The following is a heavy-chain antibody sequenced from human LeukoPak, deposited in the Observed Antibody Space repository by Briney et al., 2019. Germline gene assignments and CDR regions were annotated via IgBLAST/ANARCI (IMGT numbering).Heavy chain of an antibody. Sequence: SETLSLTCTVSGGSMKNYYWSWIRQPAGKELEWIGRIYTSGSTNDNPSLKSRVDMSIDVSKNQFSPQMTSVTAADTAVYYCAREFYDYVWGSYRFDYWGQGTLVTVSS. CDR1: GGSMKNYY. CDR3: AREFYDYVWGSYRFDY. CDR2: IYTSGST. J-gene: IGHJ4*02. D-gene: IGHD3-16*02. V-gene: IGHV4-4*07.